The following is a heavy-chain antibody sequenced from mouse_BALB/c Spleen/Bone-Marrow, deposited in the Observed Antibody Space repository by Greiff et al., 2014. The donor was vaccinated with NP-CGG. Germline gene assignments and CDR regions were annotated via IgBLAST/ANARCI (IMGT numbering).Heavy chain of an antibody. CDR3: XMSTTATRAMDY. CDR2: IWADGST. D-gene: IGHD1-2*01. J-gene: IGHJ4*01. V-gene: IGHV2-9*02. Sequence: VQLQQSGPGLVAPSQSLSITCTVSGFSLTNYGVHWVRQPPGKGLEWLGVIWADGSTNYNSVLMSRLSISKDNSKSQVSFIMXXXXXXXXAMYYVXMSTTATRAMDYWGQGTSVTX. CDR1: GFSLTNYG.